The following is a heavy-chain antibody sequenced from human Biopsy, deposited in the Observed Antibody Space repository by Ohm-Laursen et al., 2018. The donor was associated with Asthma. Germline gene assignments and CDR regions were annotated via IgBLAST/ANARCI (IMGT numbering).Heavy chain of an antibody. CDR1: GYSLTDLS. CDR2: HDHEEGGT. V-gene: IGHV1-24*01. Sequence: VASVKVSCKLSGYSLTDLSMHWVRQAPGQGLEWMGGHDHEEGGTVNARRFQGRVTMTEDTSTDTAYMELSNLSSDDPAVYYCASDFPKDYVRYNFQFWGQGTLVTVSS. D-gene: IGHD4-17*01. CDR3: ASDFPKDYVRYNFQF. J-gene: IGHJ4*02.